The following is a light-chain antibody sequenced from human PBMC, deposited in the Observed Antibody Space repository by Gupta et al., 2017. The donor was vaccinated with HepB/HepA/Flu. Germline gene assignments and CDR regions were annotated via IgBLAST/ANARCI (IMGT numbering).Light chain of an antibody. CDR2: DVS. Sequence: QPALTQPASVSGSPGQSITISCTGPSSDVGGYNYVSWYQQHPGKAPKLMIYDVSNRPSGVSNRFSGSKSGNTASLTISGLQAEDEADYYCSSYTSSSTDVVFGGGTKLTVL. V-gene: IGLV2-14*01. CDR1: SSDVGGYNY. CDR3: SSYTSSSTDVV. J-gene: IGLJ2*01.